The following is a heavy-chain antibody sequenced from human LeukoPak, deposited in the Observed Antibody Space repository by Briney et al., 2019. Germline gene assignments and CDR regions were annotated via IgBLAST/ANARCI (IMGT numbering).Heavy chain of an antibody. V-gene: IGHV3-23*01. CDR2: ISGSGGST. D-gene: IGHD3-22*01. CDR3: AKADDSSGYDYYLDY. CDR1: GFTFSSYA. Sequence: GGSNSLSCAASGFTFSSYAMSWVRQAPGKGLEWVSAISGSGGSTYYADSVKGRFTISRDNTKNTLYLQLNSLRAEDTAVYYCAKADDSSGYDYYLDYWSQGTLVTVSS. J-gene: IGHJ4*02.